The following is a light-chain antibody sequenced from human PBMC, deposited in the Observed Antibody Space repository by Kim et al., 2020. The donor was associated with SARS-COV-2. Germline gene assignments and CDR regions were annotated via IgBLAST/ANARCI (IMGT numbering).Light chain of an antibody. Sequence: ASVGDRDTTTCRASLDIRNDLGWYQQNPGRAPKRLIYGASSLQSGVPSRFSGSVSWTEFTLSISSLQPEDFATYFCLQHNTYPITFGQGTRLEIK. CDR2: GAS. CDR1: LDIRND. V-gene: IGKV1-17*01. CDR3: LQHNTYPIT. J-gene: IGKJ5*01.